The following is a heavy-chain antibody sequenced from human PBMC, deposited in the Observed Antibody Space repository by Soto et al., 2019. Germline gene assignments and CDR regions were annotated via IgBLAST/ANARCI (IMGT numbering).Heavy chain of an antibody. V-gene: IGHV3-23*01. CDR3: ARVLGYYDSSGYYYNHDY. CDR2: ISGSGGST. D-gene: IGHD3-22*01. J-gene: IGHJ4*02. CDR1: GFTFSSYA. Sequence: GGSLRLSCAASGFTFSSYAMSWVRQAPGKGLEWVSAISGSGGSTYYADSVKGRFTISRDNSKNTLYLQMNSLRAEDTAVYYCARVLGYYDSSGYYYNHDYWGQGTLVTVSA.